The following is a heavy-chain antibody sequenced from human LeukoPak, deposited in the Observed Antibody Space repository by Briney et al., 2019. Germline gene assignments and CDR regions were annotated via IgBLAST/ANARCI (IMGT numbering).Heavy chain of an antibody. J-gene: IGHJ4*02. Sequence: SETLSLTCAVSGYSISSGYYWGWIRQPPGKGLEWIGSIYHSGSTYYNPSLKSRVTISVDTSKNQFSLKLSSVIAADTAVYYFARNRGYDFWSGYYTFDYWGQGTLVTVSS. D-gene: IGHD3-3*01. V-gene: IGHV4-38-2*01. CDR3: ARNRGYDFWSGYYTFDY. CDR2: IYHSGST. CDR1: GYSISSGYY.